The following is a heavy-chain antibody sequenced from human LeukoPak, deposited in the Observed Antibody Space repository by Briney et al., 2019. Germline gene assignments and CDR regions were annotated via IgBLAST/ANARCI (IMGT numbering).Heavy chain of an antibody. J-gene: IGHJ4*02. CDR2: INHSGST. V-gene: IGHV4-34*01. D-gene: IGHD3-10*01. Sequence: SETLSLTCDVYGGSFSGYFWSWIRQPPEKGLEWIGEINHSGSTDYNPSLKNRVTISLDTSKNQFSLKLGSVTAADTAVYYCALDIYGSGHWGQGTLVTVSS. CDR1: GGSFSGYF. CDR3: ALDIYGSGH.